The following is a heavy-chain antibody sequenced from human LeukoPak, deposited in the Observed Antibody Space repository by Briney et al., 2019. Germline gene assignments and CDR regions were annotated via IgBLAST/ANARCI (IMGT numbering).Heavy chain of an antibody. CDR3: AKSLHDSSTYWSEFRGFDI. J-gene: IGHJ3*02. V-gene: IGHV3-23*01. D-gene: IGHD4-11*01. CDR2: IYGAATAT. Sequence: GGSLRLSCAASGISFWRHAMNWVRQAPGKGLEWVSGIYGAATATYYADSVKGRFTISRDNSENTVWLQMNSLRAEDTAVYYCAKSLHDSSTYWSEFRGFDIWGQGTMVTVSS. CDR1: GISFWRHA.